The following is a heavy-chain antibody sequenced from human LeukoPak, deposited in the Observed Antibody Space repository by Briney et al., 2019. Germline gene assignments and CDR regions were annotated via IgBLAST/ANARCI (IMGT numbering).Heavy chain of an antibody. D-gene: IGHD6-6*01. CDR1: GFTFNRFY. J-gene: IGHJ4*02. CDR2: ISSNGATT. Sequence: GGSLRLSCSASGFTFNRFYLHRVRQAPGKGLEFVSHISSNGATTYYADSVKGRFTISRDNSKNTLYLQMSSLRADDTAVYYCVKDRSIAAPNNDFFDSWGQGALVTVSS. V-gene: IGHV3-64D*06. CDR3: VKDRSIAAPNNDFFDS.